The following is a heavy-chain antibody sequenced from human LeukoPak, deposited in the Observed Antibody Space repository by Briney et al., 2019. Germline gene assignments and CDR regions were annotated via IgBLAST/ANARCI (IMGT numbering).Heavy chain of an antibody. Sequence: SETLSLTCAVYGGSFSGYYRSWIRQPPGKGLEWIGEINHSGSTNYNPSLKSRVTISVDTSKNQFSLKLSSVTAADTAVYYCAGGRYAEADYWGQGTLVTVSS. V-gene: IGHV4-34*01. CDR2: INHSGST. CDR3: AGGRYAEADY. D-gene: IGHD3-9*01. CDR1: GGSFSGYY. J-gene: IGHJ4*02.